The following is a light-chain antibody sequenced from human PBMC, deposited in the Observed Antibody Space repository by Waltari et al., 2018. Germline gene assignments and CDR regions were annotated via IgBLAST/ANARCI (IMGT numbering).Light chain of an antibody. Sequence: QSVLSQPPSASGTPGQRVTISCSGSNYKIGNNFVYWYHQLPGTAPKLLIYRNNRRPSGVPDRFSGSKSGTSASLAISGLRSEDEADYYCASWDGSLGGVIFGGGTKLTVL. V-gene: IGLV1-47*01. CDR1: NYKIGNNF. J-gene: IGLJ2*01. CDR2: RNN. CDR3: ASWDGSLGGVI.